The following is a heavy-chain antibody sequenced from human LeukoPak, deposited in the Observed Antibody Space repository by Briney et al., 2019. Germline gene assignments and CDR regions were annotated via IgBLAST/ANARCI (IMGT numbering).Heavy chain of an antibody. J-gene: IGHJ4*02. CDR2: IIPIFGIA. CDR1: RGTFSSYA. V-gene: IGHV1-69*04. CDR3: ARDPRYYYDSSGPAGY. Sequence: SVKVSCKASRGTFSSYAISWVRQAPGQGLEWMGRIIPIFGIANYAQKFQGRVTITADKSTSTAYMELSSLRSEDTPVYYCARDPRYYYDSSGPAGYWGQGTLVTVSS. D-gene: IGHD3-22*01.